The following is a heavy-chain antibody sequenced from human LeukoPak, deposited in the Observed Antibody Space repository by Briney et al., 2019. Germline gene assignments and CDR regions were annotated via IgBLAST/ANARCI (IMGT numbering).Heavy chain of an antibody. CDR1: GYTFTDYF. V-gene: IGHV1-46*01. Sequence: GASVKVSCKASGYTFTDYFMHWVRQAPGQGLEWMGIINPSGGSTSYAQKFQGRVTMTRDMSTSTVYMELSSLRSEDTAVYYCARDARHRYCSSTSCYRGWLDPWGQGTLVTVSS. CDR2: INPSGGST. J-gene: IGHJ5*02. CDR3: ARDARHRYCSSTSCYRGWLDP. D-gene: IGHD2-2*01.